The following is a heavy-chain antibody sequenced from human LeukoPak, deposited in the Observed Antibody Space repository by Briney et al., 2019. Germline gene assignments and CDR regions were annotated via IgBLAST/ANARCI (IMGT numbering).Heavy chain of an antibody. CDR3: ARVRYLKTLYYYGSGSSGPPTWFDP. D-gene: IGHD3-10*01. V-gene: IGHV4-39*07. Sequence: PSETLSLTCTVSGGSISSSSYYWGWIRQPPGKGLEWIGSIYYSGSTYYNPSLKSRVTISVDTSKNQFSLKLSSVTAADTAVYYCARVRYLKTLYYYGSGSSGPPTWFDPWGQGTLVTVSS. CDR1: GGSISSSSYY. J-gene: IGHJ5*02. CDR2: IYYSGST.